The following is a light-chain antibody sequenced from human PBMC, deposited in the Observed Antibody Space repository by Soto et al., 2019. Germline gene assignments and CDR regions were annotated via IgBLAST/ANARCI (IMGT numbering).Light chain of an antibody. V-gene: IGKV3-20*01. Sequence: EIVLTQSPGTLSLSPGERATLSCRASQSVSSSYLAWYQQKPGQAPRLLIYGASSRATGIPDRFSGSGSGTDFTLTISRLEPEDCGVDYCQQYGSLFTFRPGTKVDIK. CDR3: QQYGSLFT. J-gene: IGKJ3*01. CDR1: QSVSSSY. CDR2: GAS.